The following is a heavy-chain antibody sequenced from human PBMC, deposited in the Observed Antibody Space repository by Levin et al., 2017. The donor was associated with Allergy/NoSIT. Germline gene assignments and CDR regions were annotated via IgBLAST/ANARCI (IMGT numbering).Heavy chain of an antibody. CDR3: ARHEVHPRFDY. V-gene: IGHV4-39*01. CDR2: IYYSGNT. Sequence: SQTLSLTCTVSGGSIIISDYYWAWVRQPPGKGLEWVGSIYYSGNTYYGPSVKSRVTISVDTSKNVFSLKLSSVTAADTAVYYCARHEVHPRFDYWGQGILVTVSS. D-gene: IGHD1-1*01. J-gene: IGHJ4*02. CDR1: GGSIIISDYY.